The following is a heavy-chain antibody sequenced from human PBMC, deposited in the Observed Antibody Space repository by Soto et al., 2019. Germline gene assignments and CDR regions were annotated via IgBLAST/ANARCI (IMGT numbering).Heavy chain of an antibody. CDR2: TIPNCSKE. Sequence: QVQLVQSGAELKKPGSSVKLSCKASGGYFSSLSISWVRQAPGQGLEWMGGTIPNCSKEDYAQNFKGRVTLTADEKSCTVYMRLTSHTSDDSVLYYFASRWGHSDSIGYCTNFNVWGQGTLLTVAS. CDR1: GGYFSSLS. D-gene: IGHD5-18*01. V-gene: IGHV1-69*01. CDR3: ASRWGHSDSIGYCTNFNV. J-gene: IGHJ1*01.